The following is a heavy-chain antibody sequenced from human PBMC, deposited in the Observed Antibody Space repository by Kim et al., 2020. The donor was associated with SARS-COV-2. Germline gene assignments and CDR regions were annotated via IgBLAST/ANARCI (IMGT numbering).Heavy chain of an antibody. Sequence: SETLSLTCTVSGGSISSYYWSWIRQPPGKGLEWIGYIYYSGSTNYNPSLKSRVTISVDTSKNQFSLKLSSVTAADTAVYYCASLAYCGGDCNPPNAFDIWGQGTMVTVSS. CDR1: GGSISSYY. D-gene: IGHD2-21*02. CDR2: IYYSGST. V-gene: IGHV4-59*01. J-gene: IGHJ3*02. CDR3: ASLAYCGGDCNPPNAFDI.